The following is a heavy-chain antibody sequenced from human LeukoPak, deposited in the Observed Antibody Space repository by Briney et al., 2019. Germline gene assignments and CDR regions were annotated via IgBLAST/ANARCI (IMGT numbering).Heavy chain of an antibody. V-gene: IGHV1-2*02. J-gene: IGHJ2*01. CDR3: ARDQRGQYCTNGVCHGYFDL. Sequence: ASVKVSCKASGYTFTGYYMHWVRQAPGQGLEWMRWINPNSGGTNYAQKFQGRVTMARDTSISTAYMELSRLRSDDTAVYYCARDQRGQYCTNGVCHGYFDLWGRGTLVTVSS. CDR1: GYTFTGYY. CDR2: INPNSGGT. D-gene: IGHD2-8*01.